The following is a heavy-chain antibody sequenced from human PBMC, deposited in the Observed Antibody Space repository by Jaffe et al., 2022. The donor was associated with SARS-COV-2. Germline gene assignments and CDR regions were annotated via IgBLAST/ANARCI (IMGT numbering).Heavy chain of an antibody. D-gene: IGHD3-3*01. J-gene: IGHJ6*02. CDR3: AREGILEWLTLGMDV. V-gene: IGHV3-33*01. CDR2: IWYDGSNK. Sequence: QVQLVESGGGVVQPGRSLRLSCAASGFTFSSYGMHWVRQAPGKGLEWVAVIWYDGSNKYYADSVKGRFTISRDNSKNTLYLQMNSLRAEDTAVYYCAREGILEWLTLGMDVWGQGTTVTVSS. CDR1: GFTFSSYG.